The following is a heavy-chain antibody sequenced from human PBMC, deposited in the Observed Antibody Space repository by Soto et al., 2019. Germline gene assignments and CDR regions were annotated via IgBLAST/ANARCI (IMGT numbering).Heavy chain of an antibody. CDR1: GGTFSTYD. D-gene: IGHD3-22*01. Sequence: QVQLVQSGAEVKKPGSSVKVSCKASGGTFSTYDINWVRQAPGQGLEWMGVIITIVGTANYAQKFQDRLTITADEFTNTSHMELSSLRSEDTAVYYCARVGAYDYESTGYSAAFDIWGQGTMVTVSS. J-gene: IGHJ3*02. CDR2: IITIVGTA. V-gene: IGHV1-69*01. CDR3: ARVGAYDYESTGYSAAFDI.